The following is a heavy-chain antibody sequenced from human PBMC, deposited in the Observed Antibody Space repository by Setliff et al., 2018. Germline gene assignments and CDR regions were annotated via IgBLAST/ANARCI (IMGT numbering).Heavy chain of an antibody. J-gene: IGHJ6*02. Sequence: PGASLKISCEGSGYSFTSYWIGWVRQMPGKGLEWMGIIYPGDSDTRYSPSFQGQVTISADKSISTAYLQWSSLKASDTAMYYWSRVTPDYYYYYGMDVWGQVTTVTVSS. V-gene: IGHV5-51*01. CDR2: IYPGDSDT. CDR3: SRVTPDYYYYYGMDV. CDR1: GYSFTSYW. D-gene: IGHD5-18*01.